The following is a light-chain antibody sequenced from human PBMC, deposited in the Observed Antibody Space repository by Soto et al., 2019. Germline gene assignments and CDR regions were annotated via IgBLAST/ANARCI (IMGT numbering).Light chain of an antibody. CDR3: AAWDDSLNGLV. CDR2: SNN. Sequence: QSVLTQPPSASGTPGQRVTISCSGISSDIGANTVNWYQHLPGTAPKLLIYSNNQRPSGVPDRFSGSKSGTSASLAISGLQSEDEADYYCAAWDDSLNGLVFGGGTKVTVL. J-gene: IGLJ2*01. CDR1: SSDIGANT. V-gene: IGLV1-44*01.